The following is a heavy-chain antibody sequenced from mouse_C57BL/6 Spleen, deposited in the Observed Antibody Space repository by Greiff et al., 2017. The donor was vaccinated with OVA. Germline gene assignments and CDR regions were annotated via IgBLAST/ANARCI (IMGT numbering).Heavy chain of an antibody. J-gene: IGHJ1*03. CDR3: ARSFITTVVGWYFDV. CDR2: INPGSGGT. CDR1: GYAFTNYL. V-gene: IGHV1-54*01. Sequence: QVQLQQSGAELVRPGTSVKVSCKASGYAFTNYLIEWVKQRPGQGLEWIGVINPGSGGTNYNEKFKGKATLTADKSSSTAYMPLSSLTSEDSAVYFCARSFITTVVGWYFDVWGTGTTVTVSS. D-gene: IGHD1-1*01.